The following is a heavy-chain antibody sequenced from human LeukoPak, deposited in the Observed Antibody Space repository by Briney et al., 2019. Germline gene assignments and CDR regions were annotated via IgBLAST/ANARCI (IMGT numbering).Heavy chain of an antibody. V-gene: IGHV1-2*02. CDR1: GYTFTGYY. CDR3: AKELVATSWGSYFDY. CDR2: INPNSGGT. Sequence: ASVKVSCKASGYTFTGYYMHWVRQAPGQGLEWMGWINPNSGGTNYAQKFQGRVTMTRDTSISTAYMELSRLRSDDTAVYYCAKELVATSWGSYFDYWGQGTLVTVSS. D-gene: IGHD5-12*01. J-gene: IGHJ4*02.